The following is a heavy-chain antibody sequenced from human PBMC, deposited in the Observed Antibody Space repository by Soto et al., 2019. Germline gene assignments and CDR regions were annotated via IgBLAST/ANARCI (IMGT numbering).Heavy chain of an antibody. CDR2: IIPILGIA. V-gene: IGHV1-69*02. CDR1: GGTFSSYT. D-gene: IGHD4-17*01. CDR3: ARGGGGDDYGDHFDY. J-gene: IGHJ4*02. Sequence: QVQLVQSGAEVKKPGSSVKVSCKASGGTFSSYTTSWVRQAPGQGLEWMGRIIPILGIANYAQKFQGRVTITADKSTSTAYMELSSLRSEDTAVYYCARGGGGDDYGDHFDYWGQGTLVTVSS.